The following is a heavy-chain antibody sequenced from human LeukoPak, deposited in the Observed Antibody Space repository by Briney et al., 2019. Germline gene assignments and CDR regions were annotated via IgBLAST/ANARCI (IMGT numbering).Heavy chain of an antibody. Sequence: GGSLRLSCAASGFTFSSYGMHWVRQAPGKGLEWVAFIRYDGSNKYYADSVKGRFTISRDNSKNTLYLQMNSLRAEDTAVYYCAKDLEYQLLPEYFQHWGQGTLVTVSS. V-gene: IGHV3-30*02. J-gene: IGHJ1*01. D-gene: IGHD2-2*01. CDR2: IRYDGSNK. CDR3: AKDLEYQLLPEYFQH. CDR1: GFTFSSYG.